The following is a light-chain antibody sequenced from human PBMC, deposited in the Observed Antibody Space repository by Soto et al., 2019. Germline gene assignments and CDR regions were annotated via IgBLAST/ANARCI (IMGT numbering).Light chain of an antibody. J-gene: IGKJ4*01. CDR1: QGIRDS. Sequence: DIQMTQSPSSLSASVGDRVTITCRASQGIRDSLAWYQQKPGKVHEVLIYAASTVQSGVPSRFSGSGSGTHFTLTISSLQPEDAGTYYYQYYSNAPLTLGGGTKVESK. V-gene: IGKV1-27*01. CDR2: AAS. CDR3: QYYSNAPLT.